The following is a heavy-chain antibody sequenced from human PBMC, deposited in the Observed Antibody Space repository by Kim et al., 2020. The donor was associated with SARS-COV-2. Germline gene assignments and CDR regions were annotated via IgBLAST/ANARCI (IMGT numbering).Heavy chain of an antibody. V-gene: IGHV3-11*05. CDR2: ISSSSSYT. CDR3: ARGPYCSGNSWFGYYYYGMDV. D-gene: IGHD2-2*01. CDR1: GFTFSDYY. J-gene: IGHJ6*02. Sequence: GGSLRLSCAASGFTFSDYYMSWIRQAPGKGLEWVSYISSSSSYTNYADSVKGRFTISRDNAKNSLYLQMNSLRAEDTAVYYCARGPYCSGNSWFGYYYYGMDVWGQETTVTVSS.